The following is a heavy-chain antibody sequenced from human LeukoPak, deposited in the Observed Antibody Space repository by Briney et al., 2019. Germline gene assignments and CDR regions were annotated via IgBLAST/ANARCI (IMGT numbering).Heavy chain of an antibody. CDR3: ARHAPWSSSLSWFDP. V-gene: IGHV4-39*01. D-gene: IGHD6-6*01. CDR1: GGSISSSSYY. Sequence: SETLSLTCTVSGGSISSSSYYWGWIRQPPGKGLEWIGSIYYSGSTYYNPSLKSRVTISVDTSKNQFSLKLSSMTAADTAVYYCARHAPWSSSLSWFDPWGQGTLVTVSS. CDR2: IYYSGST. J-gene: IGHJ5*02.